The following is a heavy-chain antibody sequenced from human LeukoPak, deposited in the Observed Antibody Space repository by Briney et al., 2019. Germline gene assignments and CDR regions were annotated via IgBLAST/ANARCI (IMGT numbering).Heavy chain of an antibody. CDR2: ISQDGSET. V-gene: IGHV3-7*01. J-gene: IGHJ4*02. D-gene: IGHD7-27*01. Sequence: PGGSLRLSCAASGFTFSSFFLNWVRLTPGRELEWVACISQDGSETFYMDSVRGRFTISRDNTKNSLYLQMDSLRAEDTAVYFCVRDLGHSRHYFEYWGQGALVTVSS. CDR1: GFTFSSFF. CDR3: VRDLGHSRHYFEY.